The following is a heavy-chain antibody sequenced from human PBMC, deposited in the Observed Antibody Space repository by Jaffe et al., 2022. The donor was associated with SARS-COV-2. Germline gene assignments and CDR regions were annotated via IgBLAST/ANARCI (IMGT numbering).Heavy chain of an antibody. CDR3: AKTRFYSSSSWSHFQH. CDR1: GFTFEDYA. D-gene: IGHD6-13*01. CDR2: ISWNSGTR. V-gene: IGHV3-9*01. J-gene: IGHJ1*01. Sequence: EVQLVESGGGLVQPGRSLRLSCAASGFTFEDYAMHWVRQAPGKGLEWVSGISWNSGTRGYADSVKGRVTISRDNAEKSLYLQMDSLRVEDTALYYCAKTRFYSSSSWSHFQHWGQGTLVTVSS.